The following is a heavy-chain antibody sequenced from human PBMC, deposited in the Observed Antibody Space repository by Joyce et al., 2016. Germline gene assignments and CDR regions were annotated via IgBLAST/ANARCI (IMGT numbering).Heavy chain of an antibody. CDR3: ASGGTSYRCFDL. CDR1: EYTLTKLS. D-gene: IGHD4-23*01. Sequence: QVQLVQSGAEVKKPGASVKVSCEVSEYTLTKLSIHWERQAPGKGFEWMGCFDPEDGETIYAHDFQGRRNMTDDTSTETSSVEVSSLTSDDTAVYYCASGGTSYRCFDLWGRSTLVTVSS. J-gene: IGHJ2*01. CDR2: FDPEDGET. V-gene: IGHV1-24*01.